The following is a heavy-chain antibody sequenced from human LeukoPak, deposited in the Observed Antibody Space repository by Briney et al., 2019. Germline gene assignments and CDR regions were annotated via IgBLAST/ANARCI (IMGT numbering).Heavy chain of an antibody. J-gene: IGHJ3*02. D-gene: IGHD3-22*01. CDR1: GFTFSSYS. CDR2: ISSSSSYI. V-gene: IGHV3-21*01. Sequence: GGSLRLSCAASGFTFSSYSTNWVRQAPGKGLEWVSSISSSSSYIYYADSVKGRFTISRDNAKNSLYLQMNSLRAEDTAVYYCARTIGYDSSLGAFDIWGQGTMVTVSS. CDR3: ARTIGYDSSLGAFDI.